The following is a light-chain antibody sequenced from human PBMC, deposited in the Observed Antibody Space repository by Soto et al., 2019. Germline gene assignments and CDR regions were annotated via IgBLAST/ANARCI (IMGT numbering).Light chain of an antibody. Sequence: EIAMTQSPVTLSVSPGERATLSCRASQSVASNLAWYQQKPGQAPRLLIYGASTRATGIPARFSGTGFGTEFALTISSLQSEDFAVYYCQQYNNWPPFTFGPGTKVDIK. J-gene: IGKJ3*01. CDR1: QSVASN. CDR3: QQYNNWPPFT. V-gene: IGKV3-15*01. CDR2: GAS.